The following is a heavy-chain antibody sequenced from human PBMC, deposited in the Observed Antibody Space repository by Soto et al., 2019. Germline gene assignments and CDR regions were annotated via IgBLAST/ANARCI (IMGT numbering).Heavy chain of an antibody. D-gene: IGHD3-10*01. V-gene: IGHV3-48*03. CDR3: ARAIRNHYGHSDDYAHENF. Sequence: GGSLRLSCAASGFTFTTFEMNWFRQAPGKGLEWVSYINSGATRLYYADSVRGRFAISRDDAENSLFLQMTSLRSEDTAMYCCARAIRNHYGHSDDYAHENFWGRGALVTVSS. J-gene: IGHJ4*02. CDR2: INSGATRL. CDR1: GFTFTTFE.